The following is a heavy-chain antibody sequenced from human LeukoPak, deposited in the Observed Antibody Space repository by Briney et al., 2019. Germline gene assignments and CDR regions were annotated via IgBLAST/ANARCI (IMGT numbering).Heavy chain of an antibody. Sequence: ASVKVSCKASGGTFSSYAISWVRQAPGQGLEWMGGIIPIFGTANYAQKFQGRVTITADESTSTAYMELSSLRAEDTAVYYCAKNLYCGGGSCYPSALGMDVWGRGTTVTVSS. V-gene: IGHV1-69*13. CDR1: GGTFSSYA. CDR3: AKNLYCGGGSCYPSALGMDV. J-gene: IGHJ6*02. CDR2: IIPIFGTA. D-gene: IGHD2-15*01.